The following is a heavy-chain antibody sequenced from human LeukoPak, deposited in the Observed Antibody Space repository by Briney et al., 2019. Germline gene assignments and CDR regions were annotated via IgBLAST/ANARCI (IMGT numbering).Heavy chain of an antibody. V-gene: IGHV4-59*01. J-gene: IGHJ3*02. Sequence: SETLSLTCTVSGGSISSYYWTWIRQPPGKGLEWIGYIYYSGSTNYNPSLKSRVTISLDPSKNQFSLKLSSVTAADTAVYYCASSLGATTYGFDIWGQGTMVTVSS. CDR3: ASSLGATTYGFDI. D-gene: IGHD1-26*01. CDR1: GGSISSYY. CDR2: IYYSGST.